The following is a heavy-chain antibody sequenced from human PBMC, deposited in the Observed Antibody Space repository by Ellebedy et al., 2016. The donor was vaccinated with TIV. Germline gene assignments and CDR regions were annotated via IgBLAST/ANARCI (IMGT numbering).Heavy chain of an antibody. V-gene: IGHV3-11*01. CDR1: GFTFSDYY. Sequence: GGSLRLSXAASGFTFSDYYMSWIRQAPGKGLEWVSYISSSGSTIYYADSVKGRFTISRDNAKNSLYLQMNSPRAEDTAVYYCARDRPSYDILTGYAIDYWGQGTLVTVSS. CDR2: ISSSGSTI. J-gene: IGHJ4*02. D-gene: IGHD3-9*01. CDR3: ARDRPSYDILTGYAIDY.